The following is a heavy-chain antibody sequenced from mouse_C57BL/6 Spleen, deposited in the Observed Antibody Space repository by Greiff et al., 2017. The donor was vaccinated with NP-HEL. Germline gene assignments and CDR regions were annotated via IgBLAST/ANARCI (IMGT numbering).Heavy chain of an antibody. CDR3: AITTVVGENWYFDV. CDR2: INPSNGGT. V-gene: IGHV1-53*01. J-gene: IGHJ1*03. CDR1: GYTFTSYW. Sequence: QVQLQQPGTELVKPGASVKLSCKASGYTFTSYWMHWVKQRPGQGLEWIGNINPSNGGTNYNEKFKSKATLTVDKSSSTAYMQLSSLTSEDSAVYYCAITTVVGENWYFDVWGTGTTVTVSS. D-gene: IGHD1-1*01.